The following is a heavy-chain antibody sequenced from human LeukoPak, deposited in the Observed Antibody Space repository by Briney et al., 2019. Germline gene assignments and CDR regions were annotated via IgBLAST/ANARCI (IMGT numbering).Heavy chain of an antibody. D-gene: IGHD4-17*01. CDR2: IWYNESNK. CDR1: GIPFSSFG. J-gene: IGHJ5*02. CDR3: ARDGTVTAGPFDP. Sequence: GGSLRLSCAAPGIPFSSFGMHWLRQAPGKGLEWVAFIWYNESNKYYADSVKGRFTISRDNSKNTLYLQMDSLTPEDTAVYYCARDGTVTAGPFDPWGGGTLVTVSS. V-gene: IGHV3-33*01.